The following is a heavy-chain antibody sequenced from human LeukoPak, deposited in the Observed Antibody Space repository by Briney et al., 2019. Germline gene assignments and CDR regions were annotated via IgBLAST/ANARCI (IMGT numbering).Heavy chain of an antibody. CDR2: IYSGGST. Sequence: GKSLRLSCAASGFTVISNYMSWVRQAPGEGLEWVSVIYSGGSTYYADSVKGRFTISRDNSKNTLYLQINSLRAEDTAMYYCARIHSGMSMDVWGQGTTVTVSS. CDR1: GFTVISNY. J-gene: IGHJ6*02. V-gene: IGHV3-53*01. CDR3: ARIHSGMSMDV. D-gene: IGHD3-10*01.